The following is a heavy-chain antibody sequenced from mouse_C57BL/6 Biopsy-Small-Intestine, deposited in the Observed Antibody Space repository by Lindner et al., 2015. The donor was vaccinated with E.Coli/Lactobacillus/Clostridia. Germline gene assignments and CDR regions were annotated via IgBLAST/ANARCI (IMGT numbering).Heavy chain of an antibody. J-gene: IGHJ2*01. D-gene: IGHD2-2*01. CDR1: GYTFTDYN. CDR3: EGVGYDVDY. CDR2: INPNNGGT. V-gene: IGHV1-22*01. Sequence: VQLQGSGPELVKPGASVKMSCKASGYTFTDYNMHWMKQSHGKSLEWIGYINPNNGGTTYNQKFKGKATLTVNKSSSTVYMELRSLTSEDSAVYFCEGVGYDVDYWGQGTTLTVSS.